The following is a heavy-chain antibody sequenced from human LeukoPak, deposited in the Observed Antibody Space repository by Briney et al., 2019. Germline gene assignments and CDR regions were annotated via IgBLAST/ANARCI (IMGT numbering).Heavy chain of an antibody. CDR1: GDSSRNYY. D-gene: IGHD6-6*01. Sequence: SETLSLTCTVSGDSSRNYYWGWIRQPPREGPEWIGYIYYSGSTNYNPSLKSRVTISVDTSENQFSLKLTSVTAADTAVYYCARDREYSSSGLVWFDPWGHGILVTVSS. V-gene: IGHV4-59*12. CDR3: ARDREYSSSGLVWFDP. CDR2: IYYSGST. J-gene: IGHJ5*02.